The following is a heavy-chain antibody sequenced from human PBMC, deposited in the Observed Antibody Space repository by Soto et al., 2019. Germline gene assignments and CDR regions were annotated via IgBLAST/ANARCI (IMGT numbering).Heavy chain of an antibody. D-gene: IGHD2-21*01. CDR2: ILHDETP. V-gene: IGHV3-23*01. Sequence: GSLRLSCAASGFTFSTYAMTWVRQAPGRGLEWVSTILHDETPFYTDSVKGRFTISRDNVRGTLYLQMNGLRVEDAALYFCAKDLFPTSGQRFFFESWGQGSLVTVSS. CDR3: AKDLFPTSGQRFFFES. J-gene: IGHJ4*02. CDR1: GFTFSTYA.